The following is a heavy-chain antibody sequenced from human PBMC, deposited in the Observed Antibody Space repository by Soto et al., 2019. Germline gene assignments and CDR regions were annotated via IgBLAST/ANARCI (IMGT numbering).Heavy chain of an antibody. Sequence: PSETLSLTCTVSGGSISSYYWSWIRQPPGKGLEWIGYIYYSGSTNYNPSLKSQVTISVDTSKNQFSLKLSSVTAADTAVYYCARGLISARRAVAGYDYWGQGTLVTVSS. CDR3: ARGLISARRAVAGYDY. J-gene: IGHJ4*02. CDR2: IYYSGST. CDR1: GGSISSYY. V-gene: IGHV4-59*01. D-gene: IGHD6-19*01.